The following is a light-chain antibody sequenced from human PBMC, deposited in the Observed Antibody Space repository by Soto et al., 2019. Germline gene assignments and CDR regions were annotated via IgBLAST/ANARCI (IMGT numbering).Light chain of an antibody. CDR1: QSISSY. V-gene: IGKV1-39*01. Sequence: ILMTQSPSSFSASTGDRVTITCRASQSISSYLNWYQQKPGKAPKLLIYAASSLQSGVPSRFSGSGSGTDFTLTISSLQPEDFATYYCQQSYSTPWTFGQGTKVDIK. J-gene: IGKJ1*01. CDR2: AAS. CDR3: QQSYSTPWT.